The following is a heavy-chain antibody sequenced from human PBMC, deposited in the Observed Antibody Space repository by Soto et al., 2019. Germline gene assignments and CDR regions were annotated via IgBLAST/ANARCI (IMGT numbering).Heavy chain of an antibody. CDR2: NTHSRNT. Sequence: SETLSLTCAVYGDSFSDYDWSWKRQPKGNGLECIGENTHSRNTNNNPFPKIRVTILVDMSKNLFSLTLKSTTADFTAVYYCARDPGGYPPAYWGQGTLVTVSS. D-gene: IGHD5-18*01. V-gene: IGHV4-34*01. J-gene: IGHJ4*02. CDR3: ARDPGGYPPAY. CDR1: GDSFSDYD.